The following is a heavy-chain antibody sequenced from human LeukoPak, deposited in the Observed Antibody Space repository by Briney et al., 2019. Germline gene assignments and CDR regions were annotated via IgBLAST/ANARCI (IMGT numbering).Heavy chain of an antibody. D-gene: IGHD6-25*01. J-gene: IGHJ6*03. Sequence: GGSLRLSCAASGFTFSRYWIHWVRQAPGKGLEWVSRINPDGSTTTHADSVKGRFTISRDNAKNSLYLQMNSLRADDTAVYYCARFAAGGSYYYYMDVWGKGTTVTVSS. CDR3: ARFAAGGSYYYYMDV. CDR2: INPDGSTT. V-gene: IGHV3-74*01. CDR1: GFTFSRYW.